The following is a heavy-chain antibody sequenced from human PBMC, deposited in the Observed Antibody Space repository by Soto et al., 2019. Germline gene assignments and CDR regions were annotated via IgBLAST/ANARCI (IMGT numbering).Heavy chain of an antibody. J-gene: IGHJ4*02. D-gene: IGHD3-22*01. CDR3: ARARGLNYYDSNGYSDY. Sequence: SETLSLTCTVSGGSISSYYWSWIRQPPGKGLEWIGYIHYSGSTNYNPSLKSRVTISVDTSKNQFSLKLTSVTAADTAVYYCARARGLNYYDSNGYSDYWGPGILVTVSS. CDR2: IHYSGST. V-gene: IGHV4-59*01. CDR1: GGSISSYY.